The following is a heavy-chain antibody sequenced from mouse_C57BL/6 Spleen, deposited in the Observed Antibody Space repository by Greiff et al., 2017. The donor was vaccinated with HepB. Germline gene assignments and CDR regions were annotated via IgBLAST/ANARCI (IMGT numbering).Heavy chain of an antibody. CDR3: ATPFYYGSRDWYFDV. D-gene: IGHD1-1*01. CDR1: GFTFSDYG. J-gene: IGHJ1*03. V-gene: IGHV5-17*01. Sequence: DVMLVESGGGLVKPGGSLKLSCAASGFTFSDYGMHWVRQAPEKGLEWVAYISSGSSTIYYADTVKGRFTISRDNAKNTLFLQMTSLRSEDTAMYYCATPFYYGSRDWYFDVWGTGTTVTVSS. CDR2: ISSGSSTI.